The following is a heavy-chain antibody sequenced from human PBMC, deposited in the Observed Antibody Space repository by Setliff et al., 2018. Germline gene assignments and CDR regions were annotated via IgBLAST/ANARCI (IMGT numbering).Heavy chain of an antibody. J-gene: IGHJ4*02. CDR2: TGRPGGRN. CDR3: GKDSFLNQVVLTLTNMDPVDTATYYCAHRGGYGADSLYYFDV. Sequence: GGSLRLSCAASGFPFSSYSMSWVRQVPGKGLEWVSSTGRPGGRNFYADSVKGRFTISRDNSKNTLYLQMDGLRVEDTAVYYCGKDSFLNQVVLTLTNMDPVDTATYYCAHRGGYGADSLYYFDVWGQGTLVTVSS. D-gene: IGHD3-10*01. V-gene: IGHV3-23*01. CDR1: GFPFSSYS.